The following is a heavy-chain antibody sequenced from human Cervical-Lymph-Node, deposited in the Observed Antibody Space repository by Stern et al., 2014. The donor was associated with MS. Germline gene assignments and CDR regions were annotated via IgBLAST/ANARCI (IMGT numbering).Heavy chain of an antibody. Sequence: VQLVESGAEVKKPGSSVKVSCKSSGGTFSNHPISWLRQAPGQGLEWMGGILPILETVTYAQKFQGRVTNNAANYTTTAYMDRTSLRAEDTAVYYCARHLVVVSGAVGSDNYGFDVWGQGTTVTVPS. D-gene: IGHD2-2*01. CDR1: GGTFSNHP. J-gene: IGHJ6*02. V-gene: IGHV1-69*06. CDR2: ILPILETV. CDR3: ARHLVVVSGAVGSDNYGFDV.